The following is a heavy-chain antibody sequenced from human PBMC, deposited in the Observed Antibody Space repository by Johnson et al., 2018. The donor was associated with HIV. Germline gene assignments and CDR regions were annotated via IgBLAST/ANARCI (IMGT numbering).Heavy chain of an antibody. J-gene: IGHJ3*02. CDR1: GFTFRSYG. D-gene: IGHD2-15*01. V-gene: IGHV3-33*01. Sequence: VQLVESGGGVVQPGRSLRLSCTASGFTFRSYGMYWVRQAPGKGLEWVALIWYDGSNKYYADSVQGRFTISRDNSKNTLYMQMNSLRAEDTAVYYCAREKVVAATYDAFDIWGQGTMVTVSS. CDR3: AREKVVAATYDAFDI. CDR2: IWYDGSNK.